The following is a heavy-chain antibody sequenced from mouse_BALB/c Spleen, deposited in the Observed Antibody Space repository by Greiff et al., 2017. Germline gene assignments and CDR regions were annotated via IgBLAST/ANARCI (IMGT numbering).Heavy chain of an antibody. CDR2: ISSGGST. J-gene: IGHJ4*01. CDR1: GFTFSSYA. Sequence: EVQGVESGGGLVKPGGSLKLSCAASGFTFSSYAMSWVRQTPEKRLEWVASISSGGSTYYPDSVKGRFTISRDNARNILYLQMSSLRSEDTAMYYCARGYGNYVYYAMDYWGQGTSVTVSS. CDR3: ARGYGNYVYYAMDY. D-gene: IGHD2-1*01. V-gene: IGHV5-6-5*01.